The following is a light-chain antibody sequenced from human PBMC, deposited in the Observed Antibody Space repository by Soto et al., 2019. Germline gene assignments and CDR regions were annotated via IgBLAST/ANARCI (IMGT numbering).Light chain of an antibody. V-gene: IGKV1-39*01. Sequence: DIQMTQSPSSLSVSVGDRVTITCRASQSIGFFLNWYHQKPGKAPKLLIYAASSLQSGVPSRFSGSGSGTDFTLTITSLQPEDFGTYYCQQSYGNPGFAPGTKVDIK. CDR3: QQSYGNPG. J-gene: IGKJ3*01. CDR1: QSIGFF. CDR2: AAS.